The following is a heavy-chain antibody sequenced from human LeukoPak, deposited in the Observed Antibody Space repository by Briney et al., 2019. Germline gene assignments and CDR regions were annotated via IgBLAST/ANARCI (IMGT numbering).Heavy chain of an antibody. CDR1: GFTFSSYG. D-gene: IGHD3-10*01. Sequence: GRSLRLSCAASGFTFSSYGMHWVRQAPGKGLEWVAVIWYDGSNKYYADSVKGRFTISRDNSKNTLYLQMNSLRAEDTAVYYCARVFHYYGSGSYYKDWGQGTLVTVSS. CDR2: IWYDGSNK. CDR3: ARVFHYYGSGSYYKD. V-gene: IGHV3-33*01. J-gene: IGHJ4*02.